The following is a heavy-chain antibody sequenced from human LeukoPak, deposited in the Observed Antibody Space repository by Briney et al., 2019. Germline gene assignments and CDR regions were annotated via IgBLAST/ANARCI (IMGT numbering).Heavy chain of an antibody. J-gene: IGHJ4*02. CDR1: GFTFSSYA. V-gene: IGHV3-23*01. CDR3: AKEVGCSSTSCYVDY. CDR2: ISGSGGST. Sequence: PGGSLRLSCAASGFTFSSYAMSWVRQAPGKGLEWVSAISGSGGSTYYADSVKGRFTISRDNSKNTLYLQMNSLRAEDTALYYCAKEVGCSSTSCYVDYWGQGTLATVSS. D-gene: IGHD2-2*01.